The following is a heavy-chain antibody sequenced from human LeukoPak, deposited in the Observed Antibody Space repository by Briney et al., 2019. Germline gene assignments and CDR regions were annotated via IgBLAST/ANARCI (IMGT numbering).Heavy chain of an antibody. J-gene: IGHJ4*02. D-gene: IGHD5-12*01. Sequence: GGSLRLSCAASGFTFSSYWMHWVRQAPGKGLVWVSYIKSDGSSTNYADSVKGRFTISRDNAENTLYLQMNSLRAEDTAVYYCARDRGYTHDYWGQGTLVTVSS. CDR2: IKSDGSST. V-gene: IGHV3-74*01. CDR1: GFTFSSYW. CDR3: ARDRGYTHDY.